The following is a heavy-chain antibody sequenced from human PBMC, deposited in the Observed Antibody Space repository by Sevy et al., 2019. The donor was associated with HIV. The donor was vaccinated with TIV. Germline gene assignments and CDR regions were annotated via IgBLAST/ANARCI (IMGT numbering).Heavy chain of an antibody. CDR3: AKDRRGSGVRANTCYR. V-gene: IGHV3-23*01. Sequence: GGSLRLSCAASGFTFSSYGMHWVRQAPGKGLEWVSASSGSGGSSYYADSVKGRLTISRDNSKNTVSLQRNSLRAEDTAIYYWAKDRRGSGVRANTCYRWGQGTMVTVSS. D-gene: IGHD3-9*01. CDR2: SSGSGGSS. CDR1: GFTFSSYG. J-gene: IGHJ3*01.